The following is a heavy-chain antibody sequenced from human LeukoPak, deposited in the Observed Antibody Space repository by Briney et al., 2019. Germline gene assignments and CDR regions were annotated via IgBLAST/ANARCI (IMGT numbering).Heavy chain of an antibody. Sequence: PGGSLRLSCAASGFTFSSYWMVWVRQAPGKGLEWVANINQDGSEKNYVDSVKGRFTISRDNAENLLYLQMNSLRAEDTAVYYCAELGITMIGGVWGKGTTVTISS. J-gene: IGHJ6*04. CDR2: INQDGSEK. CDR1: GFTFSSYW. CDR3: AELGITMIGGV. D-gene: IGHD3-10*02. V-gene: IGHV3-7*01.